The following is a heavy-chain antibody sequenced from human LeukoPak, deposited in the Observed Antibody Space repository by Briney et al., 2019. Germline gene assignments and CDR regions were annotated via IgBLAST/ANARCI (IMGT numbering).Heavy chain of an antibody. D-gene: IGHD3-3*01. V-gene: IGHV4-38-2*02. J-gene: IGHJ4*02. CDR2: IYHSGST. CDR3: ASRFWSGYIDY. Sequence: SETLSLTCTVSGYSISSGYYWGWIRQPPGKGLEWIRSIYHSGSTYYNPSLKSRVTISVDTSKNQFSLKLSSVTAADTAVYYCASRFWSGYIDYWGQGTLVTVSS. CDR1: GYSISSGYY.